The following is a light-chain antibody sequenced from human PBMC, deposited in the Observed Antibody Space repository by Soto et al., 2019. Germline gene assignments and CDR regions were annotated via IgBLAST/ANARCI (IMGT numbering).Light chain of an antibody. CDR2: YDD. CDR3: AVWDDSLNGVV. J-gene: IGLJ2*01. V-gene: IGLV1-36*01. Sequence: QSVLTQPPSVSAAPRQRVTISCSGSSSNVGNNAVNWYQQLPGKAPKLLIYYDDLLPSGVSDRFSGSKSGTSASLAISGLQSEDEADYYCAVWDDSLNGVVFGGGTKLTV. CDR1: SSNVGNNA.